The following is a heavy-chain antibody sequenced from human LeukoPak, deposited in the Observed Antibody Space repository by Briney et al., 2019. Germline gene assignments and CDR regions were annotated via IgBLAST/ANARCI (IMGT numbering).Heavy chain of an antibody. J-gene: IGHJ5*02. CDR3: ARDPWGGDIVVPAAIHDP. D-gene: IGHD2-2*01. V-gene: IGHV1-2*06. CDR1: GYTFTDYY. Sequence: GASVKVSCKGSGYTFTDYYIHWVRQAPGQGLEWMGRINPNSGGTNYAQKFQGRVTMTRDTSINTAYMELSRLRSDDTAVYYCARDPWGGDIVVPAAIHDPWGQGTLVTVSS. CDR2: INPNSGGT.